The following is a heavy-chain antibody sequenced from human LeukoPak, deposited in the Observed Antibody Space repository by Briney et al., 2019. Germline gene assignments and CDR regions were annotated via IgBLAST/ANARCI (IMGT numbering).Heavy chain of an antibody. D-gene: IGHD3-9*01. Sequence: ASVKVSCKASGFTFIGYYMHWVRQAPGQGLEWMGWINLNTGDTDYAPKFQGRVTMTRDTSITTAYMELSRLRYDDTAVYYCARFYYDILTGYSTEIDYWGQGTLVTVSS. J-gene: IGHJ4*02. V-gene: IGHV1-2*02. CDR2: INLNTGDT. CDR1: GFTFIGYY. CDR3: ARFYYDILTGYSTEIDY.